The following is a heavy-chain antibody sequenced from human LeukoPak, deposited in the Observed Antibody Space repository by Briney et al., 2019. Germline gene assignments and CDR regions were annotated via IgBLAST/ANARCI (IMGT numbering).Heavy chain of an antibody. CDR2: IYTSGST. Sequence: PSETLSLTCTVSGGSISSYYWSWIQQPAGKGLEWIGRIYTSGSTNYNPSLKSRVTMSVDTSKNQFSLKLSSVTAADTAVYYCARFYCRSTSCSMAQHYMAVWAKGPRSPSP. CDR3: ARFYCRSTSCSMAQHYMAV. CDR1: GGSISSYY. V-gene: IGHV4-4*07. D-gene: IGHD2-2*01. J-gene: IGHJ6*03.